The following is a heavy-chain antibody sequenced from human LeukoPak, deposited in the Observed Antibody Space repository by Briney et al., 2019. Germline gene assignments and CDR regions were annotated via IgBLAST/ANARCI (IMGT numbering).Heavy chain of an antibody. V-gene: IGHV1-24*01. CDR3: AREVDRSFDWLPPDAFDI. CDR2: FDPEDGET. D-gene: IGHD3-9*01. CDR1: GYTLTELS. Sequence: SVKVSCKVSGYTLTELSMHWVRQAPGKGLEWMGGFDPEDGETIYAQKFQGRVTMTEDTSTDTAYMELSSLRSEDTALYYRAREVDRSFDWLPPDAFDIWGQGTMVTVSS. J-gene: IGHJ3*02.